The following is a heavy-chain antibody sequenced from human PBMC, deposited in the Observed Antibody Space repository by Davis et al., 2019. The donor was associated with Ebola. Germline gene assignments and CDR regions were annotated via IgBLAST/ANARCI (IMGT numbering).Heavy chain of an antibody. CDR2: ISSDGSRE. CDR1: GFTFSSYA. J-gene: IGHJ2*01. D-gene: IGHD3-16*01. Sequence: GESLKISCAASGFTFSSYAMSWVRQAPGKGLEWVALISSDGSREYYADSVEGRFTISKDNSGNTLYLHMNALTAEDTALYYCAKLRSHDYTDSSDDFYLDLWGRGTLVTVSS. CDR3: AKLRSHDYTDSSDDFYLDL. V-gene: IGHV3-30*18.